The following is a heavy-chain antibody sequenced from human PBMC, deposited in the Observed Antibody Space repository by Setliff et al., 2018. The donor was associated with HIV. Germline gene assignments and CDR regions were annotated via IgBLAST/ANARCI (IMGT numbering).Heavy chain of an antibody. CDR1: GGTFSSYA. Sequence: SVKVSCKASGGTFSSYAISWVRQAPGQGLEWMGGIIPILGIANYAQKFQGRVTMTRDTSTSTVYMELSSLRSEDTAVYYCARVRYCSGGSCYGGEYWFDPWGQGTLVTVSS. CDR3: ARVRYCSGGSCYGGEYWFDP. V-gene: IGHV1-69*10. J-gene: IGHJ5*02. CDR2: IIPILGIA. D-gene: IGHD2-15*01.